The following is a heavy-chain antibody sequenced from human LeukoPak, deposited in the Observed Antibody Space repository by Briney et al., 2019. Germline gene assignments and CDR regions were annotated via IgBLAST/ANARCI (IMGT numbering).Heavy chain of an antibody. CDR3: ARDGDVLLWFGESSPTWFDP. D-gene: IGHD3-10*01. J-gene: IGHJ5*02. CDR2: ISSNGGST. Sequence: GGSLRLSCAASGFTFSSYAMHWVRQAPGKGLEYVSAISSNGGSTYYANSVKGRFTISRDNSKNTLYLQMGSLRAEDMAVYYCARDGDVLLWFGESSPTWFDPWGQGTLVTVSS. V-gene: IGHV3-64*01. CDR1: GFTFSSYA.